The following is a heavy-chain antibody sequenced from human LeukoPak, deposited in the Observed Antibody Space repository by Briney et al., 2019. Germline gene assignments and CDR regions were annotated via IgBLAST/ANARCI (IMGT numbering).Heavy chain of an antibody. V-gene: IGHV1-69*05. D-gene: IGHD3-16*01. CDR2: IIPLFGKA. CDR3: ARWGGYYSYYMDV. CDR1: GGTFSSYA. Sequence: ASVKVSCKASGGTFSSYAVSWVRQAPGQGLEWMGGIIPLFGKAYFAQKFQGRVTITTDESTTTAYMELSSLRSEDTALYYCARWGGYYSYYMDVWGKGTTVTVSS. J-gene: IGHJ6*03.